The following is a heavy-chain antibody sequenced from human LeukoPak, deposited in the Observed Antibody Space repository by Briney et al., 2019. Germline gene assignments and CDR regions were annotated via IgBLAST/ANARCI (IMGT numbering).Heavy chain of an antibody. CDR2: IYYSGST. J-gene: IGHJ3*02. V-gene: IGHV4-39*01. Sequence: GSLRLSCAASGFTFSRYGMSWIRQPPGKGLEWIGSIYYSGSTYYNPSLKSRVTISVDTSKNQFSLKLSSVTAADTAVYYCARGPDAFDIWGQGTMVTVSS. CDR3: ARGPDAFDI. CDR1: GFTFSRYG.